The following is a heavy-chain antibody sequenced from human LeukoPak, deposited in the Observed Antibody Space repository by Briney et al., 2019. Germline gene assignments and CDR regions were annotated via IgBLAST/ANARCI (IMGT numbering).Heavy chain of an antibody. V-gene: IGHV3-48*03. CDR3: ARALGYPDY. CDR1: GFTFSSYE. D-gene: IGHD5-18*01. CDR2: ISRGGSTT. J-gene: IGHJ4*02. Sequence: GGSLRLSCAVSGFTFSSYEMNWVRQAPGKGLEWVSYISRGGSTTYYADSVKGRFTISRDNANNSLFLEMNSLRAEDTAVYYCARALGYPDYWGQGTLVTVSS.